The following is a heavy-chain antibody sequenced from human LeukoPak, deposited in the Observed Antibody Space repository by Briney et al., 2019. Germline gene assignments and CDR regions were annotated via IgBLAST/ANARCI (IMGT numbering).Heavy chain of an antibody. CDR2: MNPNSGNT. CDR3: ARGPSELGAFDI. D-gene: IGHD1-26*01. CDR1: GYTFTSYD. V-gene: IGHV1-8*03. J-gene: IGHJ3*02. Sequence: ASVKVSCKASGYTFTSYDINWVRQATGPGLEWMGWMNPNSGNTGYAQKFQGRVTITRNTSISTAYMELSSLRSEDTAVYYCARGPSELGAFDIWGQGTMVTVSS.